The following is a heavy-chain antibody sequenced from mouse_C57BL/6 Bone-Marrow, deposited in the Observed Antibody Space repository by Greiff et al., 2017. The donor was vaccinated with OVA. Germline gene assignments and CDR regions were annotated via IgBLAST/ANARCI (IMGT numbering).Heavy chain of an antibody. D-gene: IGHD2-1*01. V-gene: IGHV3-6*01. CDR2: ISYDGSN. CDR1: GYSITSGYY. CDR3: AREIYYGKRSWFAY. Sequence: EVQLQESGPGLVKPSQSLSLTCSVTGYSITSGYYWNWIRQFPGNKLEWMGYISYDGSNNYNPSLKNRISITRDTSKNQFFLKLNSVTTEDTATYYFAREIYYGKRSWFAYWGQGTLVTVSA. J-gene: IGHJ3*01.